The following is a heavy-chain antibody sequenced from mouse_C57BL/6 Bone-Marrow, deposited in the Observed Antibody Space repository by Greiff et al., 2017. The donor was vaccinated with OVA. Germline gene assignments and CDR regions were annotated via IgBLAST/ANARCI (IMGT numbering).Heavy chain of an antibody. CDR2: IYPNNGGN. CDR3: AREGIYDGDPSSFGY. Sequence: EVQLQQSGPELVKPGASVKMSCKASGYTFTDYYMHWVKQSHGKSLEWIGYIYPNNGGNGYNQKFKGKATLTVDKSSSTADMELRSLTSEDSAVYYCAREGIYDGDPSSFGYWGQGTTLTVSS. D-gene: IGHD2-13*01. V-gene: IGHV1-34*01. J-gene: IGHJ2*01. CDR1: GYTFTDYY.